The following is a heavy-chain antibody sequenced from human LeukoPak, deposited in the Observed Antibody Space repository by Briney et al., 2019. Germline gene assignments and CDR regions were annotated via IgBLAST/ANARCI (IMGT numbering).Heavy chain of an antibody. CDR2: IYYSGST. J-gene: IGHJ4*02. D-gene: IGHD6-13*01. CDR1: GGSISSYY. CDR3: ARKIGYSSSWLDY. Sequence: SETLSLTCTVSGGSISSYYWSWIRQPPGKGLEWIGYIYYSGSTNYNPSLKSRVTISVDTSKNQFSLKLSSVTAADTAVYYCARKIGYSSSWLDYWGQGTLVTVSS. V-gene: IGHV4-59*08.